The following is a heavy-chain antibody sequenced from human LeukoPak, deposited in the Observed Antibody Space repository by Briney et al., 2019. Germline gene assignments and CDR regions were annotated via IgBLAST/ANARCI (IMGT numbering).Heavy chain of an antibody. CDR3: ARKSHPVGDSSGWPVALDY. Sequence: GGSLRLSCAASGFTFSSYAMSWVRQAPGKGLEWVSAISGSGGSTYYADSVKGRFTISRDNSKNTLYLHMNSLRAEDTAVYYCARKSHPVGDSSGWPVALDYWGQGTLVTVSS. J-gene: IGHJ4*02. V-gene: IGHV3-23*01. CDR1: GFTFSSYA. CDR2: ISGSGGST. D-gene: IGHD3-22*01.